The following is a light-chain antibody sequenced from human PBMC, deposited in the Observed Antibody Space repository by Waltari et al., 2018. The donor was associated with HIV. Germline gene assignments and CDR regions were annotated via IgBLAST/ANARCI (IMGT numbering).Light chain of an antibody. V-gene: IGLV3-1*01. J-gene: IGLJ1*01. Sequence: SYDLIQPPSVSVSPAQTARITCSGDKLGDKFASWYQQRAGQSPVLVIYQDTKRPSGIPERFSGSNSGNTATLTINGTQPMDEADYYCQAWDNKTGVFGPGTKVTVV. CDR3: QAWDNKTGV. CDR2: QDT. CDR1: KLGDKF.